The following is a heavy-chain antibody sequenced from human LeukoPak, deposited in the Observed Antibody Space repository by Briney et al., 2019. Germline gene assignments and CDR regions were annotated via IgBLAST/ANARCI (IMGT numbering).Heavy chain of an antibody. J-gene: IGHJ3*02. CDR1: GGSISSSSYY. D-gene: IGHD3-9*01. V-gene: IGHV4-39*07. CDR2: IYYSGST. Sequence: NPSETLSLTCTVSGGSISSSSYYWGWIRQPPGKGLEWIGNIYYSGSTYYNPSLKSRVTISVDTSKNQFSLRLSSVTAADTAVYYCARENYDILTGYYSRGTFDIWGQGTMVTVSS. CDR3: ARENYDILTGYYSRGTFDI.